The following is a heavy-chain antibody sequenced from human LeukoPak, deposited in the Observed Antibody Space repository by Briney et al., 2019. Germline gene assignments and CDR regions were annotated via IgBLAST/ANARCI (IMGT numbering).Heavy chain of an antibody. J-gene: IGHJ3*02. CDR3: ARGWGDI. CDR2: IYYSGST. D-gene: IGHD7-27*01. Sequence: TSETLSLTCTVSGGSISSGDYSWSWIRQPPGKGLEWIGYIYYSGSTYYNPSLKSRVTISVDTSKNQFSLKLSSVTAADTAVYYCARGWGDIWGQGTMVTVSS. V-gene: IGHV4-30-4*01. CDR1: GGSISSGDYS.